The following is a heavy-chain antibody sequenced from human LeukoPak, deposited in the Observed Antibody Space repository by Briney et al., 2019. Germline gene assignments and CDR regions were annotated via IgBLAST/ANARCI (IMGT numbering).Heavy chain of an antibody. V-gene: IGHV4-38-2*01. J-gene: IGHJ6*03. CDR1: GYSISSGYY. CDR2: IYHSGST. CDR3: ARSRAPNPTYYHYYMDV. Sequence: PSETLSLTCAVSGYSISSGYYWGWIRQPPGKGLEWIGSIYHSGSTYYNPSLKSRVTISVDTSKNQFSLKLSSVTAADTAVYYCARSRAPNPTYYHYYMDVCGKGTTVTVSS.